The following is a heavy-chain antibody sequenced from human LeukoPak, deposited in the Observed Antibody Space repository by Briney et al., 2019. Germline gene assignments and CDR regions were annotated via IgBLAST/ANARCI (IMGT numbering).Heavy chain of an antibody. Sequence: ASVKVSCKASGGTFSSYAISWVRQAPGQGLEWMGGIIPIFGTANYAQKFQGRVTITADESTGTAYMELSSLRSEDTAVYYCARVMRFGELFDWFDPWGQGTLVTVSS. V-gene: IGHV1-69*13. D-gene: IGHD3-10*01. J-gene: IGHJ5*02. CDR2: IIPIFGTA. CDR3: ARVMRFGELFDWFDP. CDR1: GGTFSSYA.